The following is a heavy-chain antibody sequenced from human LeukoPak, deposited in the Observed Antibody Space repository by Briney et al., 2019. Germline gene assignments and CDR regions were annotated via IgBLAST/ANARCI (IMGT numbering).Heavy chain of an antibody. Sequence: PSETLSLTCAVSGGSISSSNWWSWVRQPPGKGLEWIGEIYHSGSTNYNPSLKSRVTISVDKSKNQFSLKLSSVTAADTAVYYCARGTKWGDKYWYFDLWGRGTLVTVSS. CDR1: GGSISSSNW. CDR2: IYHSGST. D-gene: IGHD1-1*01. V-gene: IGHV4-4*02. CDR3: ARGTKWGDKYWYFDL. J-gene: IGHJ2*01.